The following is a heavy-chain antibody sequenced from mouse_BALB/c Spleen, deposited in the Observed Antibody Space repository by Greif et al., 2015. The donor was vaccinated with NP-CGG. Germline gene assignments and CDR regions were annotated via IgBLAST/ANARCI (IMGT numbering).Heavy chain of an antibody. CDR1: GYAFSSSR. CDR2: IYPGDGDT. D-gene: IGHD1-1*01. Sequence: QVHVKQSGPELVKPGASVKISCKASGYAFSSSRMNWVKQRPGQGLEWIGRIYPGDGDTNYNGKFKGKATLTADKSSSTAYMQLSSLTSVDSAVYFCASYYYGSSLFDYWGQGTTLTVSS. V-gene: IGHV1-82*01. CDR3: ASYYYGSSLFDY. J-gene: IGHJ2*01.